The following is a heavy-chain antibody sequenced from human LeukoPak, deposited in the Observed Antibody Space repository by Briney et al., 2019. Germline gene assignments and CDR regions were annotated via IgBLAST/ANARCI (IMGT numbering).Heavy chain of an antibody. J-gene: IGHJ3*02. Sequence: SEALSLTCAVYGGSFSGYYWSWIRQPPGKGLEWIGEINHSGSTNYNPSLKSRVTISVDTSKNQFSLKLSSVTAADTAVYYCARDHLVVTARDAFDIWGQGTMVTVSS. CDR2: INHSGST. D-gene: IGHD2-21*02. CDR1: GGSFSGYY. CDR3: ARDHLVVTARDAFDI. V-gene: IGHV4-34*01.